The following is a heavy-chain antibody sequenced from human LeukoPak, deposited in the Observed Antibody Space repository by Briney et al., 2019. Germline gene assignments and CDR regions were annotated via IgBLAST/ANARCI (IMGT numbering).Heavy chain of an antibody. V-gene: IGHV4-4*08. J-gene: IGHJ4*02. CDR2: MQSTGNS. Sequence: SETLSLTCTVSGDFISTYHWNWIRQPPGKGLEWIGYMQSTGNSKYNPSLKSRVNIFVDTSKNQVALILRSVTAEDTAVYYCARDKQHSYGRYFDHWGQGALVTVSS. CDR3: ARDKQHSYGRYFDH. CDR1: GDFISTYH. D-gene: IGHD3-16*01.